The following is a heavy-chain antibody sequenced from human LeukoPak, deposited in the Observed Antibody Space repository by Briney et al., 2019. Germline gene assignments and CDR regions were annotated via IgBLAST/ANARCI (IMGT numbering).Heavy chain of an antibody. CDR3: AGGATTYGGYYFDY. CDR1: GGSISSGDYY. D-gene: IGHD5-12*01. CDR2: IYYSAST. V-gene: IGHV4-30-4*01. Sequence: SQTLSLTCTVSGGSISSGDYYWTWIRQPPGKGLEWIGYIYYSASTYNNPSLKSRVTISVDTSKNQFSLKLSSVTAADTAVYYCAGGATTYGGYYFDYWGQGTLVTVSS. J-gene: IGHJ4*02.